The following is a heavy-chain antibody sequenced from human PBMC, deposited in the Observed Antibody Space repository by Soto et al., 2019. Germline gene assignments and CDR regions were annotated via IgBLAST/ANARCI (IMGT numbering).Heavy chain of an antibody. D-gene: IGHD4-17*01. J-gene: IGHJ3*02. CDR3: ARGRYDYGDYEAFDI. CDR1: GYTFTIYC. V-gene: IGHV1-18*01. CDR2: ISAYNGNT. Sequence: GASVKVSCKASGYTFTIYCISWVRQAPGQGLEWMGWISAYNGNTNYAQKLQGRVTMTTDTSTSTAYMELRSLRSDDTAVYYCARGRYDYGDYEAFDIWGQGTMVTVSS.